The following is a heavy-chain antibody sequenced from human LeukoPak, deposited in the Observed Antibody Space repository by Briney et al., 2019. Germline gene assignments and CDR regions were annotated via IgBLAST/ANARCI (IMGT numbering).Heavy chain of an antibody. D-gene: IGHD2-2*01. J-gene: IGHJ6*03. CDR1: GYTFTSYY. V-gene: IGHV1-46*01. CDR2: INPSGGST. Sequence: ASVKVSCKASGYTFTSYYMHWVRQAPGQGLEWMGIINPSGGSTSYAQKFQGRVTMTRDMSTSTVYMELSSLRSDDTAVYYCARGGYCSSTSCWVGGYYYYYMDVWGKGTTVTVSS. CDR3: ARGGYCSSTSCWVGGYYYYYMDV.